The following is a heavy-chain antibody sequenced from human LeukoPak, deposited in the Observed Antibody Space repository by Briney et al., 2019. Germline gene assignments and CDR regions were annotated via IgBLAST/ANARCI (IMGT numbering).Heavy chain of an antibody. CDR1: GYTFTSYD. V-gene: IGHV1-8*01. J-gene: IGHJ5*02. Sequence: ASVKVSCKASGYTFTSYDINWVRQATGQGLEWMGWMNPNSGNTGYAQKFQGRVTMTRNTSISTAYMELSSLRSEDTAVYYCARGRYCSSTSCYDSNWFDPWGQGTLVTVSS. CDR3: ARGRYCSSTSCYDSNWFDP. D-gene: IGHD2-2*01. CDR2: MNPNSGNT.